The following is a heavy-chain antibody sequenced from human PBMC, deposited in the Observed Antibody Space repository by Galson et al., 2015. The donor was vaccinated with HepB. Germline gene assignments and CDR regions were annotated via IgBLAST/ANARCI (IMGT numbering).Heavy chain of an antibody. J-gene: IGHJ4*02. CDR2: ISSSGGTT. CDR1: GLTFSNYA. V-gene: IGHV3-23*01. D-gene: IGHD6-19*01. CDR3: AKGEWLDDS. Sequence: SLRLSCAASGLTFSNYAMSWVRQAPGKGLEWVSAISSSGGTTYYADSVKGRFTFSRDNSKNTLYLQMNSLRVEDTAVYYCAKGEWLDDSWGQGTLVTVSS.